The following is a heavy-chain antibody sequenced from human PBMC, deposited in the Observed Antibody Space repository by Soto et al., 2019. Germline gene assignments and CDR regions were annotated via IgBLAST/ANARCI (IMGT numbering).Heavy chain of an antibody. V-gene: IGHV1-69*13. Sequence: SVKVSCKASGGTFSSYAISWVRQAPGQGLEWMGGIIPIFGTANYAQKFQGRVTITADESTSTAYMELSSLRSEDTAVYYCARGQAVATKYYYYYGMDVWGQGTTVTVS. CDR2: IIPIFGTA. D-gene: IGHD5-12*01. J-gene: IGHJ6*02. CDR1: GGTFSSYA. CDR3: ARGQAVATKYYYYYGMDV.